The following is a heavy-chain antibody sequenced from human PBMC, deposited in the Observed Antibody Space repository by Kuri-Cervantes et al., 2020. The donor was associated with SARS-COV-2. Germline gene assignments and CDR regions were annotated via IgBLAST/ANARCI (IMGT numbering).Heavy chain of an antibody. CDR1: GGSISSGDYY. V-gene: IGHV4-30-4*08. Sequence: SETLSLTCTVSGGSISSGDYYWSWIRQPPGKGLEWIGYIYYSGSTYYNPSLKSRVTISVDTPKNQFSLKLSSVTAADTAVYYCARGITIFGVVPYYFDYWGQGTLVTVSS. J-gene: IGHJ4*02. CDR3: ARGITIFGVVPYYFDY. D-gene: IGHD3-3*01. CDR2: IYYSGST.